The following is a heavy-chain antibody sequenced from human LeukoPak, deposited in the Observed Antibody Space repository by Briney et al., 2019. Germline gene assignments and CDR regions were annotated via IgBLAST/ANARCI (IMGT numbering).Heavy chain of an antibody. CDR3: ARGFPEGVRGVIFDY. CDR2: INHNGST. J-gene: IGHJ4*02. CDR1: GGSFSGYY. D-gene: IGHD3-10*01. Sequence: SETLSLTCAVYGGSFSGYYWSWIRQPPGKGLEWIGEINHNGSTNYNPSLKSRVNISVDTSKNQFSLKLSSVTAADTAVYYCARGFPEGVRGVIFDYWGQGTQVTVSS. V-gene: IGHV4-34*01.